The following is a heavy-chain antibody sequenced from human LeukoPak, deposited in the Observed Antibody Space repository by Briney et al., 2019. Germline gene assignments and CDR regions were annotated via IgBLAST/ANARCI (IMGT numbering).Heavy chain of an antibody. Sequence: GGPLRLSCVASGFTFSSYALSWVRQAPGKGLEWVSGISENGGTTFYADSVKGRFTITRDNSKNTLYVQMNSLRGEDTAVYYCAKDYGPKQLVFFDSWGQGTLVTVSS. J-gene: IGHJ4*02. V-gene: IGHV3-23*01. CDR1: GFTFSSYA. D-gene: IGHD6-13*01. CDR2: ISENGGTT. CDR3: AKDYGPKQLVFFDS.